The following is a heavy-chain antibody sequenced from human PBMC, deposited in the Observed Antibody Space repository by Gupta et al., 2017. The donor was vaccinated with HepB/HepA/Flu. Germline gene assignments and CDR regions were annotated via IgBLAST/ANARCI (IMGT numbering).Heavy chain of an antibody. J-gene: IGHJ4*02. V-gene: IGHV3-66*01. CDR1: GFTVSGTY. CDR2: IYSGTTT. Sequence: EVQMVESGGALVQPGGSLRLSCVVSGFTVSGTYMTWVRQAPGKGLEWVSIIYSGTTTYDADSVKGRFTISRDKSKNMLFLQMNSLRVEDTATYYCARAVSNDYVTDWGQGTLVTVSS. D-gene: IGHD4-17*01. CDR3: ARAVSNDYVTD.